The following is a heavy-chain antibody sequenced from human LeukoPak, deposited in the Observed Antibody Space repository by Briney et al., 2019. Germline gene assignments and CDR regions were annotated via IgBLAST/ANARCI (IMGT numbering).Heavy chain of an antibody. V-gene: IGHV3-33*01. Sequence: GGSLRLSCAASGFTFSSYGMHWVRQAPGKGLEWVAVIWYDGSNKYYADSVKGRFTISRDNSKNTLYQQMNSLRAEDTAVYYCARGGYCSSTSCSNYDGMDVWGQGTTVTVSS. CDR2: IWYDGSNK. CDR1: GFTFSSYG. D-gene: IGHD2-2*03. CDR3: ARGGYCSSTSCSNYDGMDV. J-gene: IGHJ6*02.